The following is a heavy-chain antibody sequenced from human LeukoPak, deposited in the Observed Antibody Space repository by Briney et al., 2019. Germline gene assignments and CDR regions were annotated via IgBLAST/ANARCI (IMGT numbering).Heavy chain of an antibody. J-gene: IGHJ5*02. CDR1: GGSISSYY. D-gene: IGHD3-22*01. CDR2: IYTSGST. Sequence: PSETLSHTCTVSGGSISSYYWSWIRQPPGKGLEWIGYIYTSGSTNYNPSLKSRVTISVDTSKNQFSLKLSSVTAADTAVYYCARLRGDSSGNWFDPWGQGTLVTVSS. CDR3: ARLRGDSSGNWFDP. V-gene: IGHV4-4*09.